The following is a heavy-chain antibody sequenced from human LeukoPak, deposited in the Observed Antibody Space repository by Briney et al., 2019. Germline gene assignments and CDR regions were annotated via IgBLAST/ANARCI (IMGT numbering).Heavy chain of an antibody. CDR2: IYHSGST. V-gene: IGHV4-38-2*02. CDR1: GYSISSGYY. Sequence: PSETLSLTCTVSGYSISSGYYWAWIRQPPGKGLEWIGSIYHSGSTHFNPSLKSRVTISVDTSKNQFSLKLSSVTAADTAVYYCATYYTIFDPFDYWGQGTLVTVSS. J-gene: IGHJ4*02. CDR3: ATYYTIFDPFDY. D-gene: IGHD3-3*01.